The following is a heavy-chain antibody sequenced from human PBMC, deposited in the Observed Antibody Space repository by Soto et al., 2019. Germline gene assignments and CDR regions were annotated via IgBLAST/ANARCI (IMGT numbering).Heavy chain of an antibody. CDR2: IYPSDSDS. CDR1: GYSFTNYW. CDR3: ARHGFYGDYSSNYFDP. J-gene: IGHJ5*02. Sequence: PAESLTISCKASGYSFTNYWIAWVRQMPGKGLEYMGIIYPSDSDSRYSPSFQGQVTFSADKSINTAYLQWSSLKASDTAMYYCARHGFYGDYSSNYFDPWGQGTLVTVSA. D-gene: IGHD4-17*01. V-gene: IGHV5-51*01.